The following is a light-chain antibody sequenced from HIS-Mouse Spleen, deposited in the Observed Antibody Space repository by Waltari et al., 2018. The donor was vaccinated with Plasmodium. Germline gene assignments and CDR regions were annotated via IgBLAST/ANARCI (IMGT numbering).Light chain of an antibody. CDR2: KAS. V-gene: IGKV1-5*03. CDR1: QSISSW. CDR3: QQYNSYWT. Sequence: TQSPGTLSLSPGERVTITCRASQSISSWLAWYQQKPGKAPKLLIYKASSLESGVPSRFSGSGSGTEFTLTISSLQPDDFATYYCQQYNSYWTFGQGTKVEIK. J-gene: IGKJ1*01.